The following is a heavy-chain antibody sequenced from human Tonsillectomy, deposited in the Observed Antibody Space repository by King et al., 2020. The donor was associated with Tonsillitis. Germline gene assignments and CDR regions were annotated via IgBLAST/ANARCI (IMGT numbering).Heavy chain of an antibody. D-gene: IGHD3-22*01. CDR1: GFTFSNYA. V-gene: IGHV3-23*04. CDR2: ISGSGVST. CDR3: AKDNSTRDFYDSSGPEGFDY. J-gene: IGHJ4*02. Sequence: VQLVESGGGLVQPGGSLRLSCAASGFTFSNYAMIWVRHAPGKGLEWVSGISGSGVSTYYADSVKGRVTISRDNSKNTLYLQMNSLRPEDTAVYYCAKDNSTRDFYDSSGPEGFDYWGQGTLVTVSS.